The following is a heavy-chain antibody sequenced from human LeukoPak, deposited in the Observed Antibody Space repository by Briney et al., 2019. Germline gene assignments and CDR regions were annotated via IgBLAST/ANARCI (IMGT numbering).Heavy chain of an antibody. CDR2: INPNSGGT. CDR3: ARGRSPQWLVDKGWFDP. D-gene: IGHD6-19*01. J-gene: IGHJ5*02. Sequence: GASVKVSCKASGYTFTGYYMHWVRQAPGQGLEWMGWINPNSGGTNYAQKFQGRVTMTRNTSISTAYMELSSLRSEDTAVYYCARGRSPQWLVDKGWFDPWGQGTLVTVSS. V-gene: IGHV1-2*02. CDR1: GYTFTGYY.